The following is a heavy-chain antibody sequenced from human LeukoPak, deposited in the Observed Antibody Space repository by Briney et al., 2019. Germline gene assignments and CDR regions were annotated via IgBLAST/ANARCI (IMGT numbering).Heavy chain of an antibody. CDR2: INPNSGGT. Sequence: ASVKVSCKASGYTFTRYYMHWVRQAPGQGLEWMGWINPNSGGTNYAQKFQGRVTMTRDTSISTAYMELSRLRSDDTAVYYCAAEGVVVTAIGAFDIWGQGTMVTVSS. J-gene: IGHJ3*02. D-gene: IGHD2-21*02. CDR1: GYTFTRYY. CDR3: AAEGVVVTAIGAFDI. V-gene: IGHV1-2*02.